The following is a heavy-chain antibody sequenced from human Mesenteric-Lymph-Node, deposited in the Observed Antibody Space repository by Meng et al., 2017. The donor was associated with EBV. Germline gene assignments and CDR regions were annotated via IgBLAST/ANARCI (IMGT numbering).Heavy chain of an antibody. V-gene: IGHV3-53*01. CDR3: TREVDMAVADTVAN. D-gene: IGHD6-19*01. CDR2: IYSGGST. J-gene: IGHJ4*02. CDR1: GFTVSANY. Sequence: QVVESGGGLLRPGGSLRLSCAASGFTVSANYMSWVRQASGKGLEWVSIIYSGGSTYYADSVKGRFTISRDNSKNTLYLQMNSLRAEDTAVYYCTREVDMAVADTVANWGQGTLVTVSS.